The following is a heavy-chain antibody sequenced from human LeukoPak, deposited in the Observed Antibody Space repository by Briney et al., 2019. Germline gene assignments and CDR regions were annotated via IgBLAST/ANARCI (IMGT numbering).Heavy chain of an antibody. CDR2: IVVASGNT. CDR3: AAAPIEMQQRGFDY. D-gene: IGHD5-24*01. V-gene: IGHV1-58*02. CDR1: GFTFTNSA. J-gene: IGHJ4*02. Sequence: ASVKVSCKASGFTFTNSAMQWVRQARGQRREWIGWIVVASGNTQYAQKFQERVTITRDMSTSTAYMELSSLRPEDTAVYYCAAAPIEMQQRGFDYWGQGTLVTVSS.